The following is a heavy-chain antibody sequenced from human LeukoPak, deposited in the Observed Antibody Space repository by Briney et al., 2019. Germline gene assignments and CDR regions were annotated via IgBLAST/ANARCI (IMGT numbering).Heavy chain of an antibody. D-gene: IGHD3-3*01. Sequence: GRSLRLSRAASGLTFSSYAMHGVRHASAKGLEGGAVISYVGSSKQYADAAKGRFTISRDNSKNTLYLQMNSLRAEDTAVYYCAGDGRDDVWCAQGYYGMDVWGQGTTVTVSS. CDR3: AGDGRDDVWCAQGYYGMDV. CDR1: GLTFSSYA. V-gene: IGHV3-30-3*01. CDR2: ISYVGSSK. J-gene: IGHJ6*02.